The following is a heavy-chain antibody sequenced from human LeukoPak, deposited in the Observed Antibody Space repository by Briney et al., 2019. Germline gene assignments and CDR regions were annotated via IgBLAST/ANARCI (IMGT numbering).Heavy chain of an antibody. J-gene: IGHJ4*02. Sequence: ASVKVSCKASGGTFSSYAISWVRQAPGQGLEWMGGIIPIFGTANYAQKFQGRVTITADESTSTAYMELSSLRSEDTAVYYCAKVMAFGCFDYWGQGTLVTVSS. CDR2: IIPIFGTA. CDR3: AKVMAFGCFDY. V-gene: IGHV1-69*13. D-gene: IGHD5-24*01. CDR1: GGTFSSYA.